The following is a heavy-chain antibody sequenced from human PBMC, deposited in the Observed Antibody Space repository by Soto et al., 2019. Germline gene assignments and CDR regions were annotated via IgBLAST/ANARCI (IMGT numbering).Heavy chain of an antibody. D-gene: IGHD3-16*02. CDR2: ISGSGGST. CDR3: AKTELLMITFGGVIGPDAFDI. J-gene: IGHJ3*02. V-gene: IGHV3-23*01. Sequence: PGGSLRLSCAASGFTFSSYAMSWVRQAPGKGLEWVSAISGSGGSTYYADSVKGRFTISRDNSKNTLYLQMNSLRAEDTAVYYFAKTELLMITFGGVIGPDAFDIWGQGTMVTVSS. CDR1: GFTFSSYA.